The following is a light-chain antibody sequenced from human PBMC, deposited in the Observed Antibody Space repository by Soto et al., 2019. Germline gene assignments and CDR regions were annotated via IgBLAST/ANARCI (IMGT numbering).Light chain of an antibody. Sequence: QSVLTQPPSVSGAPGQRVTISCTGSSSNIGAGYDVHWYQQFPGTTPKFLIYGNTNRPSGVHDRFSASKSGTLASLDIPGIQAKDQAEYFFQYYESSLTVVFGGGTRLTFL. V-gene: IGLV1-40*01. CDR1: SSNIGAGYD. CDR2: GNT. CDR3: QYYESSLTVV. J-gene: IGLJ2*01.